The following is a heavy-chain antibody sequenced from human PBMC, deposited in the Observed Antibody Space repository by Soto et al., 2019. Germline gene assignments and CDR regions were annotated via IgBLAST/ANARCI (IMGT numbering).Heavy chain of an antibody. CDR3: VRDGSKTLRDWFDP. D-gene: IGHD3-10*01. CDR2: VYATGTT. V-gene: IGHV4-4*07. CDR1: GGSNSKFY. Sequence: SQTLSLTCSLSGGSNSKFYWSWIRKTAGKGLEWMGRVYATGTTDYNPSLRSRVAMSVDISRKTFSLRLTSVTAADTGMYYCVRDGSKTLRDWFDPWGQGKLVTVSS. J-gene: IGHJ5*02.